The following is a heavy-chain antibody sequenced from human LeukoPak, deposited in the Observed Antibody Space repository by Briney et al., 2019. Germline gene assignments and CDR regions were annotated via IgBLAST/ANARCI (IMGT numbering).Heavy chain of an antibody. CDR1: GGSFSGYY. J-gene: IGHJ5*02. D-gene: IGHD6-13*01. V-gene: IGHV4-34*01. Sequence: SETLSLTCAVYGGSFSGYYWSWIRQPPGKGLEWIGEINHSGSTNYNPSLKSRVTISVDTSKNQFSLKLNSVTAADTAVYYCARHRSSSWYRTWGQGTLVTVSS. CDR2: INHSGST. CDR3: ARHRSSSWYRT.